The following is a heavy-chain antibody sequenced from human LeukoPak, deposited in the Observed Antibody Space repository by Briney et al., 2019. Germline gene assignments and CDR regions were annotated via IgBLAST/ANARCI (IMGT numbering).Heavy chain of an antibody. D-gene: IGHD2/OR15-2a*01. J-gene: IGHJ4*02. V-gene: IGHV3-48*03. Sequence: GGSLRLSCAASGFTFSSYEMNWVRQAPGKGLEWVSYISSSGSTIYYGYSVKGRFTISRDNAKNSLYLQMNSLRAETTAVYYGASFRRYYWGQGTLVTVSS. CDR1: GFTFSSYE. CDR3: ASFRRYY. CDR2: ISSSGSTI.